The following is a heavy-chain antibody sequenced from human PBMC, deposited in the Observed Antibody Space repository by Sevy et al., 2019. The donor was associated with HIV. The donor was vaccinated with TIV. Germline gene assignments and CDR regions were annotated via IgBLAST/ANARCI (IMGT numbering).Heavy chain of an antibody. Sequence: GGSLRLSCAASGFTFSNYAMNWVLQVPGKGLEWVSGITDSGGGTFYADSVKGRFAISRDNSKNTLYLQMNSLSAEDTAVDYCAEDAWGYSGDDGLYHFDYWGQGTLVTVSS. J-gene: IGHJ4*02. CDR2: ITDSGGGT. D-gene: IGHD2-21*02. CDR3: AEDAWGYSGDDGLYHFDY. CDR1: GFTFSNYA. V-gene: IGHV3-23*01.